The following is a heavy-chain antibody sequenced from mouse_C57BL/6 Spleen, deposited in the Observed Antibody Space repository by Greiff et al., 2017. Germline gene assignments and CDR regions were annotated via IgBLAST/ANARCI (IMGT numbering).Heavy chain of an antibody. CDR1: GYTFTDYE. Sequence: QVQLQQSGAELVRPGASVTLSCKASGYTFTDYEMHWVKQTPVHGLEWIGAIDPETGGTAYNQKFKGKAILTADKSSSTAYLELRSLTSEDSAVYYCTRPGFAYWGQGTLVTVSA. CDR3: TRPGFAY. CDR2: IDPETGGT. V-gene: IGHV1-15*01. J-gene: IGHJ3*01.